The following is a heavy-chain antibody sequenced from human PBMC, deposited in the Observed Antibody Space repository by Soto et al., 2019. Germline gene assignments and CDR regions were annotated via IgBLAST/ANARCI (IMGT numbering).Heavy chain of an antibody. J-gene: IGHJ4*02. CDR3: ARGHDFWSGFSYLDY. CDR2: VYYSGST. CDR1: GGSVSSGSHY. V-gene: IGHV4-61*01. Sequence: PSETLSLTCTVSGGSVSSGSHYWSWIRQPPGKRLEWVGYVYYSGSTNYNPSLQSRVTISVDTSKNQFSLKMNSVTAADTAVYYCARGHDFWSGFSYLDYWGQRTLVT. D-gene: IGHD3-3*01.